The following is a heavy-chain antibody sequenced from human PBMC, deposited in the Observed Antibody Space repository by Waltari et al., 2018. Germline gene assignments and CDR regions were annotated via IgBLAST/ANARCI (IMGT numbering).Heavy chain of an antibody. CDR1: GLSFSHYA. J-gene: IGHJ4*02. V-gene: IGHV3-30*16. CDR2: ISLDGKKE. D-gene: IGHD3-10*01. Sequence: VQLVESGGGVLQPGTSLTLCCASSGLSFSHYAMHWVGQSPGKGLGWVAVISLDGKKEYYADSVKGRFTISRDNSKSIVYLQMNGLRNEDTALFYCAKRGTYGPALDYWGQGTLVTVSS. CDR3: AKRGTYGPALDY.